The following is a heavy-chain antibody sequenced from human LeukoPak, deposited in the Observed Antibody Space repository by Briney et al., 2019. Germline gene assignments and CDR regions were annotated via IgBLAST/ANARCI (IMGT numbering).Heavy chain of an antibody. V-gene: IGHV1-3*01. D-gene: IGHD3-10*01. Sequence: ASVKVSCKASGYTFTSYAMHWVRQAPGQRLEWMGWINAGNGNAKYSQKFQGRVTITRDTSASTAYMELSSLRSEDTAVYYCASAGPMVRGPFRNYGMDVWGQGTTVTVSS. CDR2: INAGNGNA. CDR3: ASAGPMVRGPFRNYGMDV. CDR1: GYTFTSYA. J-gene: IGHJ6*02.